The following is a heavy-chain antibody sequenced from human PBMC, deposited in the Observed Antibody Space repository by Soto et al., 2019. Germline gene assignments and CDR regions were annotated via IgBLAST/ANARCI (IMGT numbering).Heavy chain of an antibody. J-gene: IGHJ5*02. V-gene: IGHV1-18*01. CDR1: GYNFNSYT. Sequence: QVQLVQSGAEVKKPGASVKVSCKASGYNFNSYTISWVRQAPGQGLEWMGRISAYNSNSNYAQKLQGRVTMTTDTSTRTVYIELSSLRSDPTSVYHRATLVGTLGHWFYPWGQGTLVTVSS. CDR2: ISAYNSNS. D-gene: IGHD1-26*01. CDR3: ATLVGTLGHWFYP.